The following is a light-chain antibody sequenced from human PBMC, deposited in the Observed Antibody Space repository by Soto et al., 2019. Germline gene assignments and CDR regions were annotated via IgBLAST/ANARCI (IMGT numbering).Light chain of an antibody. Sequence: DIQMTQSPSTLSASVGYRVNITCRASQFISDWLAWYQQKPGKAPKLLIYDASYLHSGVSARFIGSGSGTEFTLTIGSLPPDDFATYYCQHYNSYPLTFGQGTKVEIE. CDR3: QHYNSYPLT. J-gene: IGKJ1*01. V-gene: IGKV1-5*01. CDR1: QFISDW. CDR2: DAS.